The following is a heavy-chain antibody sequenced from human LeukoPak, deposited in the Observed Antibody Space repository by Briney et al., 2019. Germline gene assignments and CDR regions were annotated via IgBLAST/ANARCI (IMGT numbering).Heavy chain of an antibody. CDR2: IYPGDSDT. CDR3: ARSRSYGDYNLARYFDY. J-gene: IGHJ4*02. D-gene: IGHD4-17*01. CDR1: GYSFTSYW. Sequence: GESLKISCKGSGYSFTSYWIGWVRQMPGKGLEWMGIIYPGDSDTRYSPSFQGQVTTSADKSISTAYLQWSSLKASDTAMYYCARSRSYGDYNLARYFDYWGQGTLVTVSS. V-gene: IGHV5-51*01.